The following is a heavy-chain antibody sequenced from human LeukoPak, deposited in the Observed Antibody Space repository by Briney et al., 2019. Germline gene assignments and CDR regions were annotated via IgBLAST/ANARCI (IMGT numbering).Heavy chain of an antibody. CDR2: IRYDGSNK. CDR3: AKKSGGGAQPFDI. J-gene: IGHJ3*02. CDR1: GYTFSSYG. V-gene: IGHV3-30*02. Sequence: PGGSLRLSCAASGYTFSSYGMHWVRQAPGKGLEWVAFIRYDGSNKYYADSVKGRFTISRDNSKNTLYLQMSSLRAEATAVYYCAKKSGGGAQPFDIWGQGTMVTVSS. D-gene: IGHD2-15*01.